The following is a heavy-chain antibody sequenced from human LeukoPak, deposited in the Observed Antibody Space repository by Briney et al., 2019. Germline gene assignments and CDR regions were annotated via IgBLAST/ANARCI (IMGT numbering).Heavy chain of an antibody. Sequence: APVKVSCKASGYTFTRYSMNWVRQAPGQGLEWMGWINTNTGNPTYARGFTGRFVFSLDTSVGTAYLQISSLKPEDTAVYYCARESAIAAAAGAFDIWGQGTMVTVSS. CDR2: INTNTGNP. CDR1: GYTFTRYS. D-gene: IGHD6-13*01. V-gene: IGHV7-4-1*02. J-gene: IGHJ3*02. CDR3: ARESAIAAAAGAFDI.